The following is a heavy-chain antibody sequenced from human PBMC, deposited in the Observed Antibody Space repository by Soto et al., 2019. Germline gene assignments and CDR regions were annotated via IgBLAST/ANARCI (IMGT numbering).Heavy chain of an antibody. CDR2: IYYSGST. CDR1: GGSISSSSYY. V-gene: IGHV4-39*01. CDR3: ARSITILRYYYMDV. D-gene: IGHD3-3*01. Sequence: PSETLSLTCTVSGGSISSSSYYWGWIRQPPGKGLEWIGSIYYSGSTYYNPSLKSRVTISVDTSKNQFSLKLSSVTAADTAVYYCARSITILRYYYMDVWGKGTTVTVSS. J-gene: IGHJ6*03.